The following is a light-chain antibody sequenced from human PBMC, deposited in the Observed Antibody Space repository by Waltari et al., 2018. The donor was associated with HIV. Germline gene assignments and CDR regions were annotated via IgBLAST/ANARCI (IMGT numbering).Light chain of an antibody. J-gene: IGKJ2*01. CDR1: RISISN. CDR3: QQYNYWPPYT. CDR2: GAS. Sequence: EIVMPQSPATLSVSPRERVTIYSRARRISISNVAWYQQKPGQAPRLLIDGASARAAGVPARFTGSGSGADFTLTISSLQSEDFAVYYCQQYNYWPPYTFGQGTKLEIK. V-gene: IGKV3-15*01.